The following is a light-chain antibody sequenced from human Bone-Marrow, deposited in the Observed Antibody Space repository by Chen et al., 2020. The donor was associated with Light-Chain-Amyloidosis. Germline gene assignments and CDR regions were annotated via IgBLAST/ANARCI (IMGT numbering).Light chain of an antibody. J-gene: IGLJ3*02. CDR2: DDS. V-gene: IGLV3-21*02. CDR3: QVWDRSSDRPV. CDR1: NIGSTS. Sequence: SYVLTHPSSVSVAPGQTATIACGGNNIGSTSVHWYQQTPVQAPLLVVYDDSDRPSGIPERLSGSKSGNTATLTISRVEAGDEADYYCQVWDRSSDRPVFGGGTKLTVL.